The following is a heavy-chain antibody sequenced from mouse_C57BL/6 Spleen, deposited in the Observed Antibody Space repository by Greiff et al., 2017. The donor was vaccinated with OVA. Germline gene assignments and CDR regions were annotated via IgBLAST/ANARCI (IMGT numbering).Heavy chain of an antibody. D-gene: IGHD2-3*01. CDR3: ARHEDGRDGYYNWYFDV. J-gene: IGHJ1*03. CDR1: GYTFTEYT. Sequence: VQLQQSGAELVKPGASVKLSCKASGYTFTEYTIHWVKQRSGQGLEWIGWFYPGSGSIKYNEKFKDKATLTADKSSSTVYMELSRLTSEDSAVYFCARHEDGRDGYYNWYFDVWGTGTTVTVSS. V-gene: IGHV1-62-2*01. CDR2: FYPGSGSI.